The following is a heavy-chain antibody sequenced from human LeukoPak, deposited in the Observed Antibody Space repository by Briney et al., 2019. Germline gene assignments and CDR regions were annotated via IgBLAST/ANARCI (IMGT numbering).Heavy chain of an antibody. D-gene: IGHD6-13*01. V-gene: IGHV3-7*01. J-gene: IGHJ4*02. CDR3: AREATGYSASWCDY. Sequence: GGSLRLSCVASGFTFSTYWMSWVRQAPGKGLEWVANIKKDGSEKYYVDSVKGRFTISRDNAKNSVYLQMNSLRAEDTAVYYCAREATGYSASWCDYWGQGTLVTVSS. CDR1: GFTFSTYW. CDR2: IKKDGSEK.